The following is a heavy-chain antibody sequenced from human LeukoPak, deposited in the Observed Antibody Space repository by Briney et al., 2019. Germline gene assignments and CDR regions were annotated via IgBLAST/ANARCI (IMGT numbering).Heavy chain of an antibody. D-gene: IGHD5-12*01. CDR2: LSSNGNNE. CDR3: ARVLSGSGYFSPLDH. V-gene: IGHV3-30*03. Sequence: GGSLRLSCAATGFTFANHGMHWVRQAPGKGLEWVAVLSSNGNNEFYADSVKGRFTISRGNSKSTLYLQMNSLTIEDTAVFYCARVLSGSGYFSPLDHWGQGTLVTVSS. CDR1: GFTFANHG. J-gene: IGHJ4*02.